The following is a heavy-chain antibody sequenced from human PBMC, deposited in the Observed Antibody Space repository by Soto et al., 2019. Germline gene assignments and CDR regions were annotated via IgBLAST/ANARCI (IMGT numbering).Heavy chain of an antibody. D-gene: IGHD3-10*01. CDR1: GFTVSSNY. CDR3: ARAYGSGSYYYHYGMDV. CDR2: IYSGGST. V-gene: IGHV3-66*01. J-gene: IGHJ6*02. Sequence: GGSLRLSCAASGFTVSSNYMSWVRQAPGKGLEWVSVIYSGGSTYYADSVKGRFTISRDNSKNTLYLQMNSLRAEDTAVYYCARAYGSGSYYYHYGMDVWGQGTTVTVSS.